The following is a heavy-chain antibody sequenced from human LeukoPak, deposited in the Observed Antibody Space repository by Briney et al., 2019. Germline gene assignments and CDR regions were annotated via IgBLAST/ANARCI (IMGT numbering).Heavy chain of an antibody. V-gene: IGHV1-8*02. CDR3: ARLPIDHSSSPSGYVGYGMDV. CDR2: MNPNSGNT. D-gene: IGHD6-13*01. Sequence: GASVKVSCKASGYTFTSYGISWVRQATGQGLEWMGWMNPNSGNTGYAQKFQGRVTMTRNTSISTAYMELSSLRSEDTAVYYCARLPIDHSSSPSGYVGYGMDVWGQGTTVTVSS. CDR1: GYTFTSYG. J-gene: IGHJ6*02.